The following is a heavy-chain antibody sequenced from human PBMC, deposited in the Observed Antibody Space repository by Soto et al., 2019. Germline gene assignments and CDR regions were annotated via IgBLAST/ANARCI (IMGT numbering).Heavy chain of an antibody. CDR2: VRGGSGTT. CDR1: GLTFSSYA. Sequence: GGSLRLSCAASGLTFSSYAMSWVRQAPVKGLEWVSAVRGGSGTTYYADSVKGRFTISRDNSKNTLYLQMNSLRADDTAVYYCAKDLRGPEAGTWYFDLWGRGTLVTVSS. D-gene: IGHD6-13*01. J-gene: IGHJ2*01. CDR3: AKDLRGPEAGTWYFDL. V-gene: IGHV3-23*01.